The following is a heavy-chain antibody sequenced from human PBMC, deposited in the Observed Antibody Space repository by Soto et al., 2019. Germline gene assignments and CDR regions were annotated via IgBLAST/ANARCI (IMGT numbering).Heavy chain of an antibody. CDR3: ARGNGILWFGGGYYLDV. Sequence: VKVSCKASGYTFTSYDINWVRQATGQGLEWMGWMNPNSGNTGYAQKFQGRVTMTRNTSISTAYMELSSLRSEDTAVYYCARGNGILWFGGGYYLDVWGKGTTVTVSS. CDR1: GYTFTSYD. D-gene: IGHD3-10*01. V-gene: IGHV1-8*01. J-gene: IGHJ6*03. CDR2: MNPNSGNT.